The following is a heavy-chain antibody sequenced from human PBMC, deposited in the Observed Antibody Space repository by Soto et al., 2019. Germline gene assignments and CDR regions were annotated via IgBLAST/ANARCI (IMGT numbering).Heavy chain of an antibody. Sequence: SETLSLTCAVYGGSFSGYYWSWIRQPPGKGLEWIGEIDHSGSTNYNPSLKSRVTISVDTSKNQFSLKLSSVTAADTAVYYCARGLTSYRSGWYTYWGQGTLVTVSS. J-gene: IGHJ4*02. CDR3: ARGLTSYRSGWYTY. D-gene: IGHD6-19*01. V-gene: IGHV4-34*01. CDR1: GGSFSGYY. CDR2: IDHSGST.